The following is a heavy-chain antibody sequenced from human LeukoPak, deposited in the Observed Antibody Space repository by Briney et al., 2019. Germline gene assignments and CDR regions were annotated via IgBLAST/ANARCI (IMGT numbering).Heavy chain of an antibody. CDR3: ARDIEIAVAGDFDY. Sequence: ASVKVSCKASGYTFTSYGISWVRQTPGQGVECMGWISAYNVNTNYAQKLQGRVTMTTDTSTSTAYMELRSLRSDDTAVYYCARDIEIAVAGDFDYWGQGTLVTVSS. J-gene: IGHJ4*02. CDR1: GYTFTSYG. D-gene: IGHD6-19*01. V-gene: IGHV1-18*01. CDR2: ISAYNVNT.